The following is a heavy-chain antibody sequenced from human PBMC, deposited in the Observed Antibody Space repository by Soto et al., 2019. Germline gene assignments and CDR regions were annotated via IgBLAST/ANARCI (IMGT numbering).Heavy chain of an antibody. CDR1: GGSISSYY. J-gene: IGHJ6*02. CDR2: IYYSGST. Sequence: SETLSLTCTVSGGSISSYYWSWIRQPPGKGLEWIGYIYYSGSTNYNPSLKSRVTISVDTSKNQFSLKLSSVTAADTAIYYCARSDPYFYGMDVWAQGTTVTVSS. V-gene: IGHV4-59*01. CDR3: ARSDPYFYGMDV.